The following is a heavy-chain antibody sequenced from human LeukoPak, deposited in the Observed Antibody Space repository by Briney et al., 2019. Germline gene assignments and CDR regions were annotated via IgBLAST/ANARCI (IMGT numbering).Heavy chain of an antibody. CDR2: INHSGST. CDR1: GGSFSGYY. D-gene: IGHD2-15*01. CDR3: ARGRGSGGSRVWFDP. Sequence: PSETLSLTCAVYGGSFSGYYWSWIRQPPGKGLEWIGEINHSGSTNYNPSLKSRVTISVDTSKNQFSLKLSSVTAADTAVYYCARGRGSGGSRVWFDPWGQGTLVTVSS. V-gene: IGHV4-34*01. J-gene: IGHJ5*02.